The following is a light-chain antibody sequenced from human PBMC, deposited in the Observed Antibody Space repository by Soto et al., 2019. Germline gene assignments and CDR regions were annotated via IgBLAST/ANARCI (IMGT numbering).Light chain of an antibody. J-gene: IGKJ4*01. Sequence: DIQMTQSPSSLSASVGDRVTITCRASQIITNYLNWYQQKSGRAPELLIYAASTLQTGVPSRFSGSGSGTDFTLTINSLQPEDFATYYCQHSYSSPFGGGTMVDTK. CDR2: AAS. CDR1: QIITNY. V-gene: IGKV1-39*01. CDR3: QHSYSSP.